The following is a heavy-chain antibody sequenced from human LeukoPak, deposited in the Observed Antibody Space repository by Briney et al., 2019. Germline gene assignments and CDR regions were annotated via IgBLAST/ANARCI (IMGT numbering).Heavy chain of an antibody. J-gene: IGHJ5*02. D-gene: IGHD4-11*01. V-gene: IGHV1-18*01. CDR2: ISAYNGNT. CDR3: ARVGSTVTTSLFDP. CDR1: GYTFTSYG. Sequence: ASVKVSCKASGYTFTSYGISWVRQAPGQGLEWMGWISAYNGNTNCAQRLQGRVTMTTDTSTSTAYMELRSLRSDDTAVYYCARVGSTVTTSLFDPWGQGTLVTVSS.